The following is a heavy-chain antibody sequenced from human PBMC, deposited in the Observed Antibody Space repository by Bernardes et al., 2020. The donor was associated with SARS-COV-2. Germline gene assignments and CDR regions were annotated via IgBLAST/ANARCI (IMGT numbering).Heavy chain of an antibody. D-gene: IGHD6-6*01. Sequence: ASVKVSCKASENAFSNNYIFWVRQAPGQGPEGMGLRNPNGGSTSFAQKFQGRVKMTSDTSTITFYMELSNLTYADTAVYYCASGWIEGRRNNFFGPWGQGTLVTVSS. CDR2: RNPNGGST. V-gene: IGHV1-46*01. CDR1: ENAFSNNY. J-gene: IGHJ5*02. CDR3: ASGWIEGRRNNFFGP.